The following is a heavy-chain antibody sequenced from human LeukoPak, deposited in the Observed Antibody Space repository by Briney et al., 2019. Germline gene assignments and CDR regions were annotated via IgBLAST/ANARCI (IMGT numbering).Heavy chain of an antibody. Sequence: GGPRRFSGAASGNSWMHWVRQAPGKGLVWVSHINGDGSWTTYADSVKGRFTISKDNAKNTVYLQMNNLRAEDTAVYYCVSFYETYWGRGTLVTVSS. CDR2: INGDGSWT. V-gene: IGHV3-74*01. CDR1: GNSW. J-gene: IGHJ4*02. CDR3: VSFYETY. D-gene: IGHD2-2*01.